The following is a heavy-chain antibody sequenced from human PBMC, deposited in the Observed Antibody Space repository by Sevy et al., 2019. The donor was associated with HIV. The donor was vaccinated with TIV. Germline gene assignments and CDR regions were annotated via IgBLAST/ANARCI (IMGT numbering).Heavy chain of an antibody. CDR2: IRSKANSYAT. V-gene: IGHV3-73*01. D-gene: IGHD4-17*01. CDR3: TRGMTTVTIGWGNYYYYYGMDV. J-gene: IGHJ6*02. CDR1: GFTFSGSA. Sequence: GGSLRLSCAASGFTFSGSAMHWVRQASGKGLEWVGRIRSKANSYATAYAASVKGRFTISRDDSKKTAYLQMNSLKTEDTAVYYCTRGMTTVTIGWGNYYYYYGMDVWGQGTTVTVSS.